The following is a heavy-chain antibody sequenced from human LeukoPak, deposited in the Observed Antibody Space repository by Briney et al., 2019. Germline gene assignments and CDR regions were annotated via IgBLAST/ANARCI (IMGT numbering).Heavy chain of an antibody. J-gene: IGHJ5*02. CDR3: AILVPDSSGYMIVDP. Sequence: GGSLRLSCVASGFTFSSYAMSWVRQAPGKGLEWVSAISGSGVTTHYAGSVKGRFTISRDNAKNSLYLQMNSLRAEDTAVYYCAILVPDSSGYMIVDPWGQGTLVTVSS. CDR2: ISGSGVTT. D-gene: IGHD3-22*01. CDR1: GFTFSSYA. V-gene: IGHV3-23*01.